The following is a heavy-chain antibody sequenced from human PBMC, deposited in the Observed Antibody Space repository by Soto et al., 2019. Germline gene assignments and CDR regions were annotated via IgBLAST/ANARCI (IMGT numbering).Heavy chain of an antibody. J-gene: IGHJ5*02. CDR3: AREGDYRTWFEP. CDR2: IFYAGDT. V-gene: IGHV4-31*03. CDR1: GESIATGAFY. Sequence: SETLSLTCTVSGESIATGAFYWSWIRLQSGKGPEWIGSIFYAGDTYYNPSLKSRVEISLDGSQNQFSLNLRSGTPADTAVYYCAREGDYRTWFEPWGPGTLVTVSS. D-gene: IGHD3-16*01.